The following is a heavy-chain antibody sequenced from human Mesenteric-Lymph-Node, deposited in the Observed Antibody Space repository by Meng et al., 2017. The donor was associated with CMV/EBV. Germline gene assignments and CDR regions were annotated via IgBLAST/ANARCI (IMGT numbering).Heavy chain of an antibody. CDR1: GYSFTAYF. D-gene: IGHD7-27*01. CDR2: INPNSGDT. J-gene: IGHJ5*01. V-gene: IGHV1-2*02. Sequence: NASGYSFTAYFFLCVRQAPGQGLDWMGWINPNSGDTHYAQKFQGRITMTRDTSISTAYMELSSLKSDDSAIYYCATGDTFLNWFDSWGQGTLVTVSS. CDR3: ATGDTFLNWFDS.